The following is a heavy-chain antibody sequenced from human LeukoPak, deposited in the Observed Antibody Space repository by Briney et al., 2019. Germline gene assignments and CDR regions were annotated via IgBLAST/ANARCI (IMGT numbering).Heavy chain of an antibody. CDR3: AKAPAGGPFDN. CDR2: LNPNSGDT. D-gene: IGHD4-23*01. J-gene: IGHJ4*02. V-gene: IGHV1-2*02. Sequence: ASVKVSCKASGYTFTGYYMHWVRQAPGQGLEWMAWLNPNSGDTDSAQKFQGRVTMTRDTSITTAYLEPSSLRSDDTAVYYCAKAPAGGPFDNWGQGTLVTVSS. CDR1: GYTFTGYY.